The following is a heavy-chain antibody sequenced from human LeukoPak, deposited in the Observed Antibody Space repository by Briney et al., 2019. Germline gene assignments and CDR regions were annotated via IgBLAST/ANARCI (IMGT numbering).Heavy chain of an antibody. CDR2: MRGSGGST. J-gene: IGHJ4*02. CDR1: GFPLSIYA. CDR3: AKDDTANDY. Sequence: GGSLRLSCAASGFPLSIYAMKWVPQAPGKGLEWVSAMRGSGGSTYCADSVKGRFTISRDNSKNTLYLQRNSRRAEDTAVYYCAKDDTANDYWGQGALVTVSS. V-gene: IGHV3-23*01. D-gene: IGHD5-18*01.